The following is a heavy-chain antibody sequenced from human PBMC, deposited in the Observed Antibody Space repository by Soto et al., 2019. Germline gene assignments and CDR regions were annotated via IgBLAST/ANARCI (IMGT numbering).Heavy chain of an antibody. Sequence: GGSLRLSCAASGFTFSSYAMSWVRQAPGKGLEWVSAISGSGGSTYYADSVKGRFTISRDNSKNRLYLQMNSLRAEDTAVYYCAKDPSFGSSGWYSATAPHNWFDPWGQGTLVTVSS. CDR1: GFTFSSYA. CDR3: AKDPSFGSSGWYSATAPHNWFDP. CDR2: ISGSGGST. V-gene: IGHV3-23*01. J-gene: IGHJ5*02. D-gene: IGHD6-19*01.